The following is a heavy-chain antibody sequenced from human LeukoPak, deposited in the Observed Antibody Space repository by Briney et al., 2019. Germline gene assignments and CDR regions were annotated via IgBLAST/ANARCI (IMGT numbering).Heavy chain of an antibody. D-gene: IGHD2-8*01. CDR1: GYTFATYT. CDR3: ARDYCTSGVCYHYFDY. CDR2: INAGNGNT. Sequence: ASVKVSCKASGYTFATYTIHWVRQAPGQRLEWMGWINAGNGNTKYSQKFQGRVTITGDTSASTAYMELSSLRSEDTAVYYCARDYCTSGVCYHYFDYWGQGTLVTVSS. V-gene: IGHV1-3*01. J-gene: IGHJ4*02.